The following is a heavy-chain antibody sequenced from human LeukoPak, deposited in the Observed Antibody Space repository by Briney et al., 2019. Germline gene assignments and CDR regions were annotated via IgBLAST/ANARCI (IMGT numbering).Heavy chain of an antibody. CDR2: ISGSGGST. D-gene: IGHD5-18*01. Sequence: GGSLRLSCAASGFTFSSYGMSWVRQAPGKGLEWVSAISGSGGSTYYADSVKGRFTISRDNSKNTLYLQMNSLRAEDTAVYYCAKAKGNVDTAMAYWGQGTLVTVSS. CDR1: GFTFSSYG. J-gene: IGHJ4*02. V-gene: IGHV3-23*01. CDR3: AKAKGNVDTAMAY.